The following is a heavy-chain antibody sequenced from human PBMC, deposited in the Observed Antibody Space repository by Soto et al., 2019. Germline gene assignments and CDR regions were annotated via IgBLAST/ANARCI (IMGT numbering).Heavy chain of an antibody. D-gene: IGHD6-6*01. Sequence: QVQLVQSGAEVKNPGASVKVSCKASGYTFFNYGITWVRQAPGQGLEWMGWSSAYNGNRNYAQKVQGRVTMTTDTSTSTAYMELRTLRSDDTAVYYCARSQIAATGSLDYWGQGTLVTVSS. CDR2: SSAYNGNR. V-gene: IGHV1-18*01. J-gene: IGHJ4*02. CDR3: ARSQIAATGSLDY. CDR1: GYTFFNYG.